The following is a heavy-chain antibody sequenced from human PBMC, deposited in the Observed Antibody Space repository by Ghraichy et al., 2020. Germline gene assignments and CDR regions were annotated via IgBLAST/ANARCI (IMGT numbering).Heavy chain of an antibody. Sequence: ASVKVSCKASGYTFTSYGISWVRQAPGQGLEWMGWISAYNGNTNYAQKLQGRVTMTTDTSTSTAYMELRSLRSDDTAVYYCARGGSGWDIEDTYYYYYGMDVWGQGTTVTVSS. D-gene: IGHD6-19*01. J-gene: IGHJ6*02. CDR2: ISAYNGNT. V-gene: IGHV1-18*01. CDR1: GYTFTSYG. CDR3: ARGGSGWDIEDTYYYYYGMDV.